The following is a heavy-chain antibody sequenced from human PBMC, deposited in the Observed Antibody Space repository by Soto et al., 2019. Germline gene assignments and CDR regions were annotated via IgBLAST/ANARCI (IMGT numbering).Heavy chain of an antibody. J-gene: IGHJ5*02. CDR1: GYKVSTWHNFSSHW. D-gene: IGHD3-10*01. CDR2: VYPGDSHT. CDR3: GVIMYDKGFEP. V-gene: IGHV5-51*01. Sequence: GESLKISCMGSGYKVSTWHNFSSHWIGWVRQMPGKGLEWMGIVYPGDSHTRYSPSFQGQVTISADKSISTAYLQWSSLKASDTAMYYCGVIMYDKGFEPWGQGTLVTVSS.